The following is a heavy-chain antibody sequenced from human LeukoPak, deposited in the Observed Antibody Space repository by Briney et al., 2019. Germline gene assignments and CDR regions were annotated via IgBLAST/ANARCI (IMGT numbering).Heavy chain of an antibody. Sequence: GGSLRLSCAASGFTFSSYEMNWVRQAPGKGLEWVSSISNNSSYIYYADSMKGRFTISRDNAKNSLYLQMSSLRAEDTAVYYCARLLALDIWGQGTMVTVSS. CDR3: ARLLALDI. CDR1: GFTFSSYE. CDR2: ISNNSSYI. J-gene: IGHJ3*02. V-gene: IGHV3-21*01.